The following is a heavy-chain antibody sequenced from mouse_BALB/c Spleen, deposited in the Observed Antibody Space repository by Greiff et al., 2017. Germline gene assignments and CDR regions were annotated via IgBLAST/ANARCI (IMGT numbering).Heavy chain of an antibody. D-gene: IGHD2-10*01. CDR3: ARNGAYYGNYGDAMDY. CDR1: GFSLTSYG. J-gene: IGHJ4*01. Sequence: VKLMESGPGLVQPSQSLSITCTVSGFSLTSYGVHWVRQSPGKGLEWLGVIWSGGSTDYNAAFISRLSISKDNSKSQVFFKMNSLQANDTAIYYCARNGAYYGNYGDAMDYWGQGTSVTVSS. CDR2: IWSGGST. V-gene: IGHV2-2*02.